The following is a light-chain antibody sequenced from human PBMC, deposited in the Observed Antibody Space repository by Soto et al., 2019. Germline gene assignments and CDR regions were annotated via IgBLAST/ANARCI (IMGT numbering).Light chain of an antibody. CDR2: GAS. J-gene: IGKJ1*01. Sequence: EIVLTQSPGTLSLSPGERATLSCRASQTVTSYYLAWYQRKPGQAPRLLIYGASSRATDIPDRFSGSGSGTDFTLTITRLEPEDFAVYFCQQYAGSPSTFGQGTKVEIK. V-gene: IGKV3-20*01. CDR1: QTVTSYY. CDR3: QQYAGSPST.